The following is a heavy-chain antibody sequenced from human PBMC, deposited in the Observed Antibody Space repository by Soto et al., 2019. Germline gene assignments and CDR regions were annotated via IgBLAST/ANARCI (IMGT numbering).Heavy chain of an antibody. D-gene: IGHD5-12*01. CDR3: ARRRGFPSYYGMDV. J-gene: IGHJ6*02. Sequence: QLQLQESGSGLVKPSQTLSLTCAVSGGSISSGGYSWSWIRQPPGKGLEWIGYIYHSGSTYYNPSLKSRVTISVDRSKNQFSLQLSSVTAADTAVYYCARRRGFPSYYGMDVWGQGTTVTVSS. V-gene: IGHV4-30-2*01. CDR2: IYHSGST. CDR1: GGSISSGGYS.